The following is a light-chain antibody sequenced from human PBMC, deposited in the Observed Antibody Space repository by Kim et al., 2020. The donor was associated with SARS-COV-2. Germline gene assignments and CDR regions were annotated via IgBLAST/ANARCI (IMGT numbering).Light chain of an antibody. V-gene: IGKV1-16*02. CDR3: QQYNSCPLT. Sequence: AAVGDRGTITCRGGQGSINSLAWLQQQPGKAPKYLIYDASSFQNGVLSKFSGGGSGTNFTITISSLQQQDFATYFCQQYNSCPLTFGPGTKVDIK. J-gene: IGKJ3*01. CDR2: DAS. CDR1: QGSINS.